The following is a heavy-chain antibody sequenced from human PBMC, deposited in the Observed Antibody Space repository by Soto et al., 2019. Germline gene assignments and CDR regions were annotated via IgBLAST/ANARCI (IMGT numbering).Heavy chain of an antibody. J-gene: IGHJ5*02. CDR2: IIPIFGTA. CDR3: ARGRRIAAFLWFDP. D-gene: IGHD6-6*01. CDR1: GGTFSSYA. Sequence: SVKVSCKASGGTFSSYAISWVRQAPGQGLEWMGGIIPIFGTANYAQKFQGRVTITADESTSTAYMELSSLRSEDTAVYYCARGRRIAAFLWFDPWGQGTLVTVSS. V-gene: IGHV1-69*13.